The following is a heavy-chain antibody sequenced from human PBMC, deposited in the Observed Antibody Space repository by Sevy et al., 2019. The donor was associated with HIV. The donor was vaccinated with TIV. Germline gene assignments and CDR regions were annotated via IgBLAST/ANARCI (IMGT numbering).Heavy chain of an antibody. J-gene: IGHJ6*02. CDR3: ARASGYCTNGVCYSYGMDV. D-gene: IGHD2-8*01. V-gene: IGHV3-21*01. Sequence: GGSLRLSCAASGFTFSSYSMNWVRQAPGKGLEWVSSISSSSSYIYYADSVKGRFTISRDKAKNSLYLQMNSLRAEDTAVYYCARASGYCTNGVCYSYGMDVWGQGTTVTVSS. CDR2: ISSSSSYI. CDR1: GFTFSSYS.